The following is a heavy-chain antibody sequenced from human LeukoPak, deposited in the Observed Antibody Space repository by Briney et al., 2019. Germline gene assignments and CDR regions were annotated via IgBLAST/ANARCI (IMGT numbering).Heavy chain of an antibody. V-gene: IGHV3-9*01. Sequence: GRSLRLSCAASGFTFDDYAMHWVRHAPGKGLEWVSGISWNSGSIGYAYSVKGRFTISRDNAKNSLYLQMNSLRAEDTALYYCAKNSGSYFPPITTIDYWGQGTLVTVSS. CDR3: AKNSGSYFPPITTIDY. CDR2: ISWNSGSI. J-gene: IGHJ4*02. D-gene: IGHD1-26*01. CDR1: GFTFDDYA.